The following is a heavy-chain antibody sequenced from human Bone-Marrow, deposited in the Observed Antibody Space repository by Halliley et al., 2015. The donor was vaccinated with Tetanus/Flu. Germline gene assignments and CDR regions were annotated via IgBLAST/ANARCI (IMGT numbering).Heavy chain of an antibody. CDR2: INPSGGTT. CDR3: ARARGPGFGVVRDGMDV. J-gene: IGHJ6*02. D-gene: IGHD3-3*01. Sequence: INPSGGTTGYAQRFQGRVTMAGDTSTSTVYMELSSLRSEDTAIYYWARARGPGFGVVRDGMDVWGRGTTVTVSS. V-gene: IGHV1-46*01.